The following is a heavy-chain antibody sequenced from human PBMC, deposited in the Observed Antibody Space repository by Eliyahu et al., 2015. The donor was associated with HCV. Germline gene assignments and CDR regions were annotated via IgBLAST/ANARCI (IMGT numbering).Heavy chain of an antibody. J-gene: IGHJ4*02. Sequence: EVQLVESGGGLVQPGGSLRLSCAASGFXFNTNSMHWVRQXPGKGLVWVSRVHSXGTTPTYAXSVKGRFIISRXNAKNTLYLQMNSLRAEDTAVYYCARGYAYAWDYWGQGTLVTVSS. CDR1: GFXFNTNS. V-gene: IGHV3-74*01. CDR3: ARGYAYAWDY. D-gene: IGHD3-16*01. CDR2: VHSXGTTP.